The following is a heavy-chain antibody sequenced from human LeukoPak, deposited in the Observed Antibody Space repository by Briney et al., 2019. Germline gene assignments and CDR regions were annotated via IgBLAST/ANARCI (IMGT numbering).Heavy chain of an antibody. Sequence: ASVKVSCKTSGSSFSSDAISWVRQAPRQGLEWMGRTIPILDIVNYAQKFQDRVTITGDKSTSRVYMELKSLSSEDTAVYYCAGDAAYYGPGSSPVKWFDPWGQGTLVTVS. J-gene: IGHJ5*02. D-gene: IGHD3-10*01. V-gene: IGHV1-69*04. CDR3: AGDAAYYGPGSSPVKWFDP. CDR1: GSSFSSDA. CDR2: TIPILDIV.